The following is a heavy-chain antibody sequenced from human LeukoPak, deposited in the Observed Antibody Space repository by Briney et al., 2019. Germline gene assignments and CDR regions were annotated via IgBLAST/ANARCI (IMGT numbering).Heavy chain of an antibody. CDR1: GFTFSSYS. CDR3: ARAAVGRLDY. Sequence: PVGSLRLSCAASGFTFSSYSMNWVRQAPGKGLEWVSYISSNSSTIYYADAVKGRFTISRDNAKNSLYLQMNSLRAEDTAVYYCARAAVGRLDYWGQGTLVTVPS. V-gene: IGHV3-48*01. CDR2: ISSNSSTI. J-gene: IGHJ4*02.